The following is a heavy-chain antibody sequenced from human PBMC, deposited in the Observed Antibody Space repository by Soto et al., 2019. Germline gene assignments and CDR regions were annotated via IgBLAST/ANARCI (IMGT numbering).Heavy chain of an antibody. CDR1: GFIFSDYS. V-gene: IGHV3-11*06. J-gene: IGHJ4*02. D-gene: IGHD2-2*01. CDR3: VNQYFDQ. CDR2: ISSSGSFT. Sequence: GGSLILSCAASGFIFSDYSMNWIRQTPGKGLEWVSYISSSGSFTNYADSMKGRFTISRDNAKNSLFLQIISLRAEDTAVYYCVNQYFDQWGQRNLVIVYS.